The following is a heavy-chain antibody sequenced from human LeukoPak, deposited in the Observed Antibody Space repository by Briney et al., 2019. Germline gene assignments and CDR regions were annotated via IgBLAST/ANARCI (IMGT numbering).Heavy chain of an antibody. Sequence: GGSLRLSCAASGFTFSSYGMHWVRQAPGEGLEWVAVISYDGSNKYYADSVKGRFTISRDNSKNTLYLQMNSLRAEDTAVYYCAKLWMLGNDAFDIWGQGTMVTVSS. CDR2: ISYDGSNK. CDR1: GFTFSSYG. CDR3: AKLWMLGNDAFDI. J-gene: IGHJ3*02. V-gene: IGHV3-30*18. D-gene: IGHD7-27*01.